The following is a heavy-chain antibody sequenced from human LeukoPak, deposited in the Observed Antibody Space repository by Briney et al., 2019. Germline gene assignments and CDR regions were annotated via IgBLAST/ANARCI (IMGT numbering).Heavy chain of an antibody. V-gene: IGHV1-69*05. CDR2: IIPIFGTA. CDR3: AKVFIAVAAGGWFDP. Sequence: GASVKVSCKASGGTFSSYAISWVRQAPGQGLEWMGGIIPIFGTANYAQKFQGRVTITTDESTSTAYMELSSLRSEDTAVYYCAKVFIAVAAGGWFDPWGQGTLVTVSS. CDR1: GGTFSSYA. D-gene: IGHD6-19*01. J-gene: IGHJ5*02.